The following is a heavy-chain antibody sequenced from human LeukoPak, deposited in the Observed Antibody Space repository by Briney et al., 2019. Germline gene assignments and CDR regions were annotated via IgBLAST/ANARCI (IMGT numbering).Heavy chain of an antibody. CDR3: AKDYDFWTGYFDY. CDR2: ISGSGGST. Sequence: PGGSLRLSCAASGFTFSSYAMSWVRQAPGKGLEWVSAISGSGGSTYYADSVKGRFTISRDNSKNTQYLEMNRLRAEDTAVYYCAKDYDFWTGYFDYWGQGTLVTVSS. CDR1: GFTFSSYA. V-gene: IGHV3-23*01. D-gene: IGHD3/OR15-3a*01. J-gene: IGHJ4*02.